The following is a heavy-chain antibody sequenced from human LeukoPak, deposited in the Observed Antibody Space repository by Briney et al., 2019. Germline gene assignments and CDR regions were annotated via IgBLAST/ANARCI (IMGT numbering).Heavy chain of an antibody. D-gene: IGHD4-17*01. Sequence: SETLSLTCTVSGASISSHYWSWIRQPPGKGLEWIGYIYYSGSTNYNPSLKSRVTISVDTSKSQFSLKLSSVTAADTAVYYCARIGDYVLKDWDQGTLVTVSS. CDR3: ARIGDYVLKD. J-gene: IGHJ4*02. CDR1: GASISSHY. CDR2: IYYSGST. V-gene: IGHV4-59*11.